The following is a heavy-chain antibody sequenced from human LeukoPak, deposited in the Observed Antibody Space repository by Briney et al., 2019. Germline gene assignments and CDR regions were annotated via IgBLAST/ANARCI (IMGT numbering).Heavy chain of an antibody. CDR3: ARARYANAWYAFDI. J-gene: IGHJ3*02. D-gene: IGHD2-2*01. CDR1: GFTTSRYW. CDR2: LSHSGSS. V-gene: IGHV4-59*01. Sequence: PGGSLRLSCADFGFTTSRYWMSWIRQPPGRGLEWIGYLSHSGSSDSNPSLKSRVTILVDTSKNQFSLKLTSVTAADTAVYYCARARYANAWYAFDIWGQGTMVTVSS.